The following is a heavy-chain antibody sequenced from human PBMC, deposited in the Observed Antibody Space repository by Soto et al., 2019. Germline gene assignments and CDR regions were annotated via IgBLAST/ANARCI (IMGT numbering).Heavy chain of an antibody. D-gene: IGHD3-10*01. CDR3: VRDTVVRGVMNWFDP. J-gene: IGHJ5*02. V-gene: IGHV3-74*03. CDR1: GFTFSSYW. Sequence: XXSLRLSCAASGFTFSSYWMFWVLQAPGKGLVWVSHINSDGSSITYADSVKGRFIISRDNAKNTVYLQMNSLRADDTAVYYCVRDTVVRGVMNWFDPWGQGTLVTVSS. CDR2: INSDGSSI.